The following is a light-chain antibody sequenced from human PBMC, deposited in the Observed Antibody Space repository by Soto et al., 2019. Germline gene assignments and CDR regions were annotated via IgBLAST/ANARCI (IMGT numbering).Light chain of an antibody. Sequence: EIVLTQSPGTLSLSPGERATLSCRASQSVSSSYLAWYQQKPGQAPRLLIYGASSRATGIPDRFSGSGSGTDFTLTISRLEPDDFAVYYCQQYGSSPPYTVGQGTKLEIK. J-gene: IGKJ2*01. CDR2: GAS. CDR3: QQYGSSPPYT. CDR1: QSVSSSY. V-gene: IGKV3-20*01.